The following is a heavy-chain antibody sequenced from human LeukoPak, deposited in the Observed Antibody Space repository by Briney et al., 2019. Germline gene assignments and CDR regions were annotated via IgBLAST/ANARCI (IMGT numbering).Heavy chain of an antibody. Sequence: QAGGSLRLSCAASGFTFSSYDMHWVRQATGKGLEWVSAIGTAGDPYYPGSVKGRFTISRENAKNSLCLQMNSLRAEDTAVYYCANLGYCSGVGCSLMDYWGQGTLVTVSS. CDR1: GFTFSSYD. CDR2: IGTAGDP. J-gene: IGHJ4*02. D-gene: IGHD2-15*01. CDR3: ANLGYCSGVGCSLMDY. V-gene: IGHV3-13*05.